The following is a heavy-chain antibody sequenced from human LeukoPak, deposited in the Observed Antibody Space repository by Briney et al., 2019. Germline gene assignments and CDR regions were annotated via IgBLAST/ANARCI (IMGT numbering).Heavy chain of an antibody. CDR2: IIPLFGTA. J-gene: IGHJ6*03. Sequence: ASVKVSCKASGYTFTGYYMHWVRQAPGQGLEWMGGIIPLFGTANYAQKFQGRVTITADESTSTAYMELSSLRSEDTAVYYCARHSPFAARGVIIAGRNYYYYMDVWGKGTTVTISS. CDR3: ARHSPFAARGVIIAGRNYYYYMDV. V-gene: IGHV1-69*13. CDR1: GYTFTGYY. D-gene: IGHD3-10*01.